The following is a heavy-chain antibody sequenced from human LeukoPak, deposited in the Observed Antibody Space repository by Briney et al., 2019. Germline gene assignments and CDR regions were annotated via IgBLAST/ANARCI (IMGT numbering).Heavy chain of an antibody. Sequence: TSETLSLTCAVYGGSFSGYYWSWIRQPPGKGLEWIGEINHSGSTNYNPSLKIRVTISVDTSKNQFSLKLSSVTAADTAVYYCARSYVWGSSPYFDYWGQGTLVTVSS. CDR2: INHSGST. V-gene: IGHV4-34*01. CDR1: GGSFSGYY. D-gene: IGHD3-16*01. CDR3: ARSYVWGSSPYFDY. J-gene: IGHJ4*02.